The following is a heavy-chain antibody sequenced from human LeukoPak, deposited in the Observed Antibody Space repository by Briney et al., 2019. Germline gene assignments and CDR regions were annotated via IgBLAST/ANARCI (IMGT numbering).Heavy chain of an antibody. CDR2: ISSSGSTI. D-gene: IGHD5-12*01. CDR1: GFTFSSYK. V-gene: IGHV3-48*03. J-gene: IGHJ6*02. CDR3: ARARTSGYDYRNYYYYGMDV. Sequence: GGSLRLSCAASGFTFSSYKMDWVRQAPGKGLEWVSYISSSGSTIYYADSVKGRFTISRDNAKNSLYLQMNSLRAEDTAVYYCARARTSGYDYRNYYYYGMDVWGQGTTVTVSS.